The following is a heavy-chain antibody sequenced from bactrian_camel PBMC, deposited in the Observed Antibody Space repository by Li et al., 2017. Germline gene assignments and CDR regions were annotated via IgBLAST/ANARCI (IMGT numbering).Heavy chain of an antibody. CDR1: AYSGSRNC. V-gene: IGHV3-2*01. CDR2: IYSDGSIT. J-gene: IGHJ4*01. Sequence: HVQLVESGGGSVQAGGSLRLSCAASAYSGSRNCMGWFRQAPGKGLEWVSSIYSDGSITNYADSVKGRFTISQDNAKKTTYLQMDHLKTEDTAIYYCAAGWSYGVGTLLRRHYNYWGQGTQVTVS. D-gene: IGHD5*01. CDR3: AAGWSYGVGTLLRRHYNY.